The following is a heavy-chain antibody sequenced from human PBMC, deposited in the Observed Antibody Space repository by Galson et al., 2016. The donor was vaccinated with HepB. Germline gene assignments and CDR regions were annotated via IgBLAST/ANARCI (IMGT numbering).Heavy chain of an antibody. J-gene: IGHJ3*01. Sequence: SETLSLTCAVYGGSFSDYYWSWIRQPPGKGLEWIGEIGEINHSGNSNYNPSLKSRVTISVDTSKNQFSLKLNSVTAADTAVYYCARDGRVGAALGDALDLWGQGTLVTVAS. CDR3: ARDGRVGAALGDALDL. CDR1: GGSFSDYY. CDR2: INHSGNS. D-gene: IGHD6-13*01. V-gene: IGHV4-34*01.